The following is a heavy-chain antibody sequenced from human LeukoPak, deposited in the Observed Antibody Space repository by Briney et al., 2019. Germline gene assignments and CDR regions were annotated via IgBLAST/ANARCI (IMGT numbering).Heavy chain of an antibody. CDR3: ARVTPFLLGNWFDP. D-gene: IGHD2-15*01. Sequence: SETLSLTCTVSGGSISSYYWSWIRQPPGKGLEWIGYIYYSGSTNYNPSLKSRVTISVDTSKNQFSLKLSSVTAADTAVYYCARVTPFLLGNWFDPWGRGTLVTVSS. J-gene: IGHJ5*02. CDR2: IYYSGST. CDR1: GGSISSYY. V-gene: IGHV4-59*01.